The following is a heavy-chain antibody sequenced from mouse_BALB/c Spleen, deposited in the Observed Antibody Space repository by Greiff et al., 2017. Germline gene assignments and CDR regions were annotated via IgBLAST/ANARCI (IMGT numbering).Heavy chain of an antibody. V-gene: IGHV14-3*02. CDR1: GFNIKDTY. CDR3: ARSQYYYFDY. D-gene: IGHD2-10*02. J-gene: IGHJ2*01. Sequence: EVKLMESGAELVKPGASVKLSCTASGFNIKDTYMHWVKQRPEQGLEWIGRIDPANGNTKYDPKFQGKATITADTSSNTAYLQLSSLTSEDTAVYYCARSQYYYFDYWGQGTTLTVSS. CDR2: IDPANGNT.